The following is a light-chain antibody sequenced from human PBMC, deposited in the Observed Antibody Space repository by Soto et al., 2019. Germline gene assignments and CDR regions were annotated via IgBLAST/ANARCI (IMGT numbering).Light chain of an antibody. Sequence: IVLTQSSGTLTLYPGERATLSCRASQSVNNNYLAWYQQKPGQAPRLLIYGASSRATGIPDRFSGSGSGTDFTLTISRLEPEDFAVYYCQQYGSSQYTFGQGTKLEIK. CDR2: GAS. V-gene: IGKV3-20*01. CDR1: QSVNNNY. J-gene: IGKJ2*01. CDR3: QQYGSSQYT.